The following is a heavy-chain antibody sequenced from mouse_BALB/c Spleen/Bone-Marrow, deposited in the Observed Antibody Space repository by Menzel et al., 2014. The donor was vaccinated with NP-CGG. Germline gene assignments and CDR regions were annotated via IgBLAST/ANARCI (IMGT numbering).Heavy chain of an antibody. CDR2: IDPANGNT. J-gene: IGHJ2*01. Sequence: VQLKESGAELVKPGASVKLFCTASGFNIKDTYMHWVKQRPEQGLEWIGRIDPANGNTKYDPKFQGKATITADTSSNTAYLQLSSLTSEDTAVYYCALYYDYDVGYWGQGTTLTVSS. CDR1: GFNIKDTY. D-gene: IGHD2-4*01. V-gene: IGHV14-3*02. CDR3: ALYYDYDVGY.